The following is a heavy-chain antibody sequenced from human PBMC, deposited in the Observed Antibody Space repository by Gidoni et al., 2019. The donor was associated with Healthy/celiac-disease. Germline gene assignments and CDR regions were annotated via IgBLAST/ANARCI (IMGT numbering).Heavy chain of an antibody. J-gene: IGHJ5*02. Sequence: EVQLVESGGGLVKPGGSLRLSCAASVFTFSSYSMNWVRQAPGKGLEWVSSISSRSSYIYYADSVKGRFTISRDNAKNSLYLQMNSLRAEDTAGYYCASRIAAAGGFDPWGQGTLVTVSS. CDR2: ISSRSSYI. V-gene: IGHV3-21*01. CDR1: VFTFSSYS. D-gene: IGHD6-13*01. CDR3: ASRIAAAGGFDP.